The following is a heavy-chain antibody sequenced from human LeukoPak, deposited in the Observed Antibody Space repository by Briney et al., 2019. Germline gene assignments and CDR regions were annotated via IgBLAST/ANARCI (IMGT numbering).Heavy chain of an antibody. D-gene: IGHD3-22*01. CDR3: ARLPRDYYDSSGYPY. CDR2: IYYSGST. J-gene: IGHJ4*02. Sequence: SETLSLTCTVSGGSISTSNYYWGWIRQPPGKGLEWIGSIYYSGSTYYNPSLKSRVTISVDTSKNQFSLKLSSVTAADTAVYYCARLPRDYYDSSGYPYWGQGTLVTVSS. CDR1: GGSISTSNYY. V-gene: IGHV4-39*01.